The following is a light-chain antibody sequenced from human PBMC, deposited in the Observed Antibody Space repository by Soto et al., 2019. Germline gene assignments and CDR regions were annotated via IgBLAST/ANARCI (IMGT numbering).Light chain of an antibody. V-gene: IGLV2-14*01. CDR3: SSYTTSSTLV. J-gene: IGLJ3*02. Sequence: QSVLTQPASVSGSPGQSITISCTGTSSDVGGYNYVSWYQQHPRKAPKVMIYEVSTRPSGVSNRFAGSKSGNTASLTISGLQAEEEADYYCSSYTTSSTLVFGGGTKVTVL. CDR1: SSDVGGYNY. CDR2: EVS.